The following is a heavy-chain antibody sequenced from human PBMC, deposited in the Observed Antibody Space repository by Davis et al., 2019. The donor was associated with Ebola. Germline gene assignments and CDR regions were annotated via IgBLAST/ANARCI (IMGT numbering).Heavy chain of an antibody. Sequence: ASVKVSCKVSGYTLTELSMHWVRQAPGKRLEWMGGFDPEDGETIYAQKFQGRVTMTEDTSTDTAYMELSSLRSEDTAVYYCATVNVAVAGLFYAFDIWGQGTMVTVSS. CDR1: GYTLTELS. CDR3: ATVNVAVAGLFYAFDI. J-gene: IGHJ3*02. D-gene: IGHD6-19*01. CDR2: FDPEDGET. V-gene: IGHV1-24*01.